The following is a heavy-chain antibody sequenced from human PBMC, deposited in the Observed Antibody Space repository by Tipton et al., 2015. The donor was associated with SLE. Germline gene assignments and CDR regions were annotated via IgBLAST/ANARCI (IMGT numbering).Heavy chain of an antibody. J-gene: IGHJ3*01. V-gene: IGHV3-21*01. Sequence: SLRLSCAASGFTFSSYSMNWVRQAPGKGLEWVSSISSSSSYIYYADSVKGRFTISSDNAKNSLYLQMNSLRAEDTAVSYCARVMGAWWNAFDLGGQGTVLRVSS. D-gene: IGHD2-15*01. CDR3: ARVMGAWWNAFDL. CDR1: GFTFSSYS. CDR2: ISSSSSYI.